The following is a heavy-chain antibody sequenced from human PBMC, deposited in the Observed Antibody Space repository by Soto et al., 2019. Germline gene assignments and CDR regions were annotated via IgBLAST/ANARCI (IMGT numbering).Heavy chain of an antibody. CDR2: IYSGGST. Sequence: EVQLVESGGDLVQPGVSLRLSCAASGFIVSSNHMSWVRQGPGKGLEWVSLIYSGGSTYYADSVKGRFTISRDNAKNTLYLQMNSLRAEDTAVYYCARADVTTSYYYGMDVWGQGTTVTVSS. J-gene: IGHJ6*02. D-gene: IGHD4-17*01. CDR3: ARADVTTSYYYGMDV. V-gene: IGHV3-66*01. CDR1: GFIVSSNH.